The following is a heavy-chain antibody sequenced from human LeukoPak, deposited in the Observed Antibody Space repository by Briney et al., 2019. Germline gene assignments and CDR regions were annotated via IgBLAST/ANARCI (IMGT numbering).Heavy chain of an antibody. CDR3: ARGTGTHYFDY. J-gene: IGHJ4*02. CDR1: GFTFSSYG. D-gene: IGHD1-1*01. Sequence: PGRSLRLSCAASGFTFSSYGMHWVRQAPGKGLEWVAVIWYDGGNKYYADSVKGRFTISRDNSKNTVYLQMNSLSAEDTAVYYCARGTGTHYFDYWGREPWSPSPQ. CDR2: IWYDGGNK. V-gene: IGHV3-33*01.